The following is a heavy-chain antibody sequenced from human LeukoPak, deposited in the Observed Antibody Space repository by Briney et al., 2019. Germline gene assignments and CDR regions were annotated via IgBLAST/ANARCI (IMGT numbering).Heavy chain of an antibody. Sequence: RGESLKISCKGSGYSFTIYWSGGVRQMPGKGLEGMGIIYPGDSDTRYSPSFQAQVTISADKSISTAYLQWSSLKASATAMYSCERHMMAVAGSGADYWGQGTLVTVSS. J-gene: IGHJ4*02. CDR2: IYPGDSDT. D-gene: IGHD6-19*01. V-gene: IGHV5-51*01. CDR3: ERHMMAVAGSGADY. CDR1: GYSFTIYW.